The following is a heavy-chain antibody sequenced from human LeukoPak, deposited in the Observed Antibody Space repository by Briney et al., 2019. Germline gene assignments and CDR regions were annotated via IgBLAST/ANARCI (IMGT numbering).Heavy chain of an antibody. J-gene: IGHJ4*02. D-gene: IGHD6-13*01. V-gene: IGHV3-30*02. Sequence: PGRSLRLSCAASGFTFDDYAMHWVRQTPGKGLECVAFIRYDGGNQYYTDSVKGRFTISRDNSKNTIYLQMNSLRAEDTAVYYCAKDLRSRIAAAGAPDYWGQGTLVTVSP. CDR2: IRYDGGNQ. CDR3: AKDLRSRIAAAGAPDY. CDR1: GFTFDDYA.